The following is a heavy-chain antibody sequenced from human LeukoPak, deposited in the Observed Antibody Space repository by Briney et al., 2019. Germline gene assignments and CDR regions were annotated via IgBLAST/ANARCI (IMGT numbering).Heavy chain of an antibody. V-gene: IGHV4-59*08. CDR2: IYYSGST. CDR3: AKTYYYGSGSYCWFDP. J-gene: IGHJ5*02. Sequence: SETLSLTCTVSGGSISSYYWSWIRQLPGKGLEWIGYIYYSGSTNYNPSLKSRVTISVDTSKNQFSLKLSSVTAADTAVYYCAKTYYYGSGSYCWFDPWGQGTLVTVSS. D-gene: IGHD3-10*01. CDR1: GGSISSYY.